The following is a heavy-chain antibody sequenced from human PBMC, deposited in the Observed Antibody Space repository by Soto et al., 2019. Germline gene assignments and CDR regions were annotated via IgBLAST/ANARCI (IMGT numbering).Heavy chain of an antibody. Sequence: GGSLRLSCAASGFTFSSYAMSWVRQAPGKGLEWVSAISGSGGSTYYADSVKGRFTISRDNSKNTLYLQMNSLRAEDTAVYYCAKDAGTYYYDSSGYYQGPYDYWGQGTLVTVSS. CDR1: GFTFSSYA. CDR3: AKDAGTYYYDSSGYYQGPYDY. J-gene: IGHJ4*02. V-gene: IGHV3-23*01. CDR2: ISGSGGST. D-gene: IGHD3-22*01.